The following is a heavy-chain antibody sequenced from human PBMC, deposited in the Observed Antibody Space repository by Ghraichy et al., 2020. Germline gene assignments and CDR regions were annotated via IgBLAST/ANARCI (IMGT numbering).Heavy chain of an antibody. CDR2: ISYDGSNK. CDR1: GFTFSSYG. CDR3: ARLPTPHPGSSSGHY. Sequence: GGSLRLSCAASGFTFSSYGMHWVRQAPGKGLEWVAVISYDGSNKYYADSVKGRFTISRDNSNNTLYLQMNSLRAEDTAVYYCARLPTPHPGSSSGHYWGQGTLVTVSS. J-gene: IGHJ4*02. D-gene: IGHD6-6*01. V-gene: IGHV3-30*03.